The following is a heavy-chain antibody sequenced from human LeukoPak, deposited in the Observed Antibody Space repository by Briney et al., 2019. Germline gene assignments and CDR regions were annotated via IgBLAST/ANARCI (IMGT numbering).Heavy chain of an antibody. V-gene: IGHV3-30-3*01. Sequence: AGGSLRLSCAASGFTFSSYAMHWVRQAPGKGLEWVAVISYDGSNKYYADSVKGRFTISRDNSKNTLYLQMNSLRVDDTAIYYCVRESGSYRPTDFWGQGTLVMVSS. CDR2: ISYDGSNK. CDR3: VRESGSYRPTDF. J-gene: IGHJ4*02. CDR1: GFTFSSYA. D-gene: IGHD1-26*01.